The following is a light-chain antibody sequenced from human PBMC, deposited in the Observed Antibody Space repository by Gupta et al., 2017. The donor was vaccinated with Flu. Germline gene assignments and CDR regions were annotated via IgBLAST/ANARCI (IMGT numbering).Light chain of an antibody. Sequence: ETVTLSCRASQNVASDYLAWFLHKSGQAPRLLIYGESSRATGVPDRFSGRGSGADFTLTISRLEPDDFAVYYCQQYGTSPFAFGQGTKLEI. CDR3: QQYGTSPFA. J-gene: IGKJ2*01. CDR1: QNVASDY. CDR2: GES. V-gene: IGKV3-20*01.